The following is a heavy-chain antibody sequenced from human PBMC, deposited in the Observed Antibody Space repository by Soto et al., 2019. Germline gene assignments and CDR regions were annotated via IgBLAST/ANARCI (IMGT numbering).Heavy chain of an antibody. CDR1: GYTFTSYY. D-gene: IGHD1-26*01. J-gene: IGHJ4*02. Sequence: QVQLVQSGAEVKKPGASVKVSCKASGYTFTSYYMHWVRQAPGQGLEWMGIINPSGGSTSYAQKFHGRVTMTRDTSTSTVYMELSSLRSEDTAVYYGARSPPEWELLVKFAYWGQGTLVTVSS. CDR2: INPSGGST. V-gene: IGHV1-46*01. CDR3: ARSPPEWELLVKFAY.